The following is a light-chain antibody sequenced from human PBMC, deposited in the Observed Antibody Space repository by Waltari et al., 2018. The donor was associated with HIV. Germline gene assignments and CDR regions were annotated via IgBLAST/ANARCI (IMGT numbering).Light chain of an antibody. CDR3: HQYYFWPPSYT. CDR2: GAS. Sequence: EIMMTQSPATLSASSGERVTLSCRASQTVSNNLAWYQQKPGQAPRLLIFGASTRATGIPDRFLGSGSGTEFTLTISSLQSEDFAVYYCHQYYFWPPSYTFGQGTRLEIK. J-gene: IGKJ2*01. CDR1: QTVSNN. V-gene: IGKV3-15*01.